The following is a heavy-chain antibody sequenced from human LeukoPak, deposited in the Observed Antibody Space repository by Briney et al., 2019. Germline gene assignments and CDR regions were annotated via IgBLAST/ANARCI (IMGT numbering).Heavy chain of an antibody. CDR1: GVTFSSYA. CDR2: ISGSGGST. V-gene: IGHV3-23*01. D-gene: IGHD2-21*02. Sequence: GGSLRLSCAASGVTFSSYAMSWVRQAPGKGLEWVSAISGSGGSTYYADSVKGRFTISRDNSKNTLYLQMNSLRAEDTAVYYCAKGLSVYCGGDCYRNWGQGTLVTVSS. J-gene: IGHJ4*02. CDR3: AKGLSVYCGGDCYRN.